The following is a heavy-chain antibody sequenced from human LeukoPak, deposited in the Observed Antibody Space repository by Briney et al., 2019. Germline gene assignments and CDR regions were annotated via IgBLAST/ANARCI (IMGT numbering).Heavy chain of an antibody. Sequence: GASLRLSCAASGFTFSNYAMSWVRQAPGKGLEWVSAVSGRDTSTYYTDSVKGRFTISRDNSKNTLYLQMNSLSAEVTAIYYCAKWGDYDVLTGYYDSDYWGQGTLVTVSS. D-gene: IGHD3-9*01. V-gene: IGHV3-23*01. CDR2: VSGRDTST. CDR1: GFTFSNYA. CDR3: AKWGDYDVLTGYYDSDY. J-gene: IGHJ4*02.